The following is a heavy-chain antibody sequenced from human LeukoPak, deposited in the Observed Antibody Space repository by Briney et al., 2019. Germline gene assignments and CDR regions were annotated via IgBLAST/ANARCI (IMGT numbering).Heavy chain of an antibody. CDR3: ARESGAFSPFGF. V-gene: IGHV4-4*02. Sequence: SKTLSLTCAVSGGSILTTNWWSWVRQPPGKELEWIGEVHLSGTSNYNPSLKSRVSMSIDKSKNQLSLKLTSVTAADTAMYYCARESGAFSPFGFWGQGTLVTVSS. D-gene: IGHD1-26*01. CDR1: GGSILTTNW. J-gene: IGHJ4*02. CDR2: VHLSGTS.